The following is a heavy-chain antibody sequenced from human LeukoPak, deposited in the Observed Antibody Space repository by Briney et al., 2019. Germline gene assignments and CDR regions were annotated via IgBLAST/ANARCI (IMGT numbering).Heavy chain of an antibody. V-gene: IGHV4-59*01. CDR2: IYYSGST. Sequence: SETLSLTCTVSGGSISSYYWSWIRQPPGKGLEWIGYIYYSGSTNYNPSLKSRVTISVDTSKNQFSLKLSSVTAADTAVYYCARVYGSGSLLAFDIWGQGTMVTVSS. CDR3: ARVYGSGSLLAFDI. J-gene: IGHJ3*02. CDR1: GGSISSYY. D-gene: IGHD3-10*01.